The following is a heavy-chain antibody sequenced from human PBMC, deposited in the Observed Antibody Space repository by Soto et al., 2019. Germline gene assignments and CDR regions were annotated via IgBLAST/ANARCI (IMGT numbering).Heavy chain of an antibody. CDR3: STPVAAAGCFDY. J-gene: IGHJ4*02. V-gene: IGHV3-30*03. Sequence: GVSLRLSCAASGFTFSSYGMHWVRQAPGKGLEWVAVISYDGSNKYYADSVKGRFTISRDNSKNTLYLQMNSLRAEDTAVYYCSTPVAAAGCFDYWGQGTLVTVSS. D-gene: IGHD6-13*01. CDR2: ISYDGSNK. CDR1: GFTFSSYG.